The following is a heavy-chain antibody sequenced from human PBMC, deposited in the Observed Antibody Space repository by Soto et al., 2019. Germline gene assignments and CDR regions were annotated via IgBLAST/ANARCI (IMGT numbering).Heavy chain of an antibody. V-gene: IGHV1-8*01. CDR3: ARLASGNTIFGVVVRPYYYYGMDV. D-gene: IGHD3-3*01. CDR2: MNPNSGNT. CDR1: GYTFTSYD. J-gene: IGHJ6*02. Sequence: ASVKVSCKASGYTFTSYDINWVRQATGQGLEWMGWMNPNSGNTGYAQKFQGRVTMTRNTSISTAYMELSSLRSEDTAVYYCARLASGNTIFGVVVRPYYYYGMDVWGRGTTVTVSS.